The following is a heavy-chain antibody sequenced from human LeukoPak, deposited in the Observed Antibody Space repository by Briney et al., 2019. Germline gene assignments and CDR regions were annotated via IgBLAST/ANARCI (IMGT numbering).Heavy chain of an antibody. CDR2: MNPNSGNT. CDR1: GYTFTSYD. CDR3: AVLRYFDWLSGWFDP. Sequence: GASVKVSCKASGYTFTSYDINWVRQAPGQGLEWMGWMNPNSGNTGYAQKVQGRVTMTRNTSISTAYLELSSMRSEDTAVYYCAVLRYFDWLSGWFDPWGQGTLVTVSA. J-gene: IGHJ5*02. D-gene: IGHD3-9*01. V-gene: IGHV1-8*01.